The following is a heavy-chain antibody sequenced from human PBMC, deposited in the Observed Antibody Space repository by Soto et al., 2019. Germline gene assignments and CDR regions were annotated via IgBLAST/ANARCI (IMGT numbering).Heavy chain of an antibody. J-gene: IGHJ4*02. CDR2: ISSYNGNT. Sequence: ASVKVSCKASGYTFTSYGISWVRQAPGQGLEWMGWISSYNGNTNYAQKLQGRFTMTTDTSTSTAYMELRSLRSDDTAVYYCARGPLSYDFWSGYYSPQPPYFDYWGQGTLVTVSS. V-gene: IGHV1-18*01. CDR1: GYTFTSYG. CDR3: ARGPLSYDFWSGYYSPQPPYFDY. D-gene: IGHD3-3*01.